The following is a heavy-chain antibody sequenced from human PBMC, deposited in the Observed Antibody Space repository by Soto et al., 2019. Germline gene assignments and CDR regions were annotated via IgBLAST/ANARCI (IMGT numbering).Heavy chain of an antibody. V-gene: IGHV5-51*01. CDR2: IYPGDSDT. CDR3: ARSLHRTYYDFWSGYWKVFAY. J-gene: IGHJ4*02. Sequence: GYRFARFCGGRVRQMAGRGLEWMGIIYPGDSDTRYSPSFQGQVTISADKSISTAYLQWSSLKASDTAMYYCARSLHRTYYDFWSGYWKVFAYCGQRPLVTVFS. D-gene: IGHD3-3*01. CDR1: GYRFARFC.